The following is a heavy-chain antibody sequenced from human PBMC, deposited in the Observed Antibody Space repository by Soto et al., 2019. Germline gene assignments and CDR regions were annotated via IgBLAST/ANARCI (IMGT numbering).Heavy chain of an antibody. Sequence: QVQLVQSGAEVQKPGSSVKVSCKASGGTFSSYAISWVRQAPGQGLEWMGGIIPIFGTANYAQKFQGRVTITADESTSTAYMELSSLRSEDTAVYYCARERADCSGGSCYYNWFDPWGQGTLVTVSS. CDR2: IIPIFGTA. J-gene: IGHJ5*02. V-gene: IGHV1-69*01. CDR3: ARERADCSGGSCYYNWFDP. D-gene: IGHD2-15*01. CDR1: GGTFSSYA.